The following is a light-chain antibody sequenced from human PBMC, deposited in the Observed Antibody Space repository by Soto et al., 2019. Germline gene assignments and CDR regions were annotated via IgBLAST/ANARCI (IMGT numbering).Light chain of an antibody. CDR3: QQYYSTPYT. J-gene: IGKJ2*01. CDR1: QSVLYSSNNKNY. V-gene: IGKV4-1*01. CDR2: WAS. Sequence: DIVMTQSPDSLAASLGERATINCKSSQSVLYSSNNKNYLAWYQQKPGQPPKLLIYWASTRESGVPDRFSGSGSGTEFTLTIRSLQAEDVAVYYCQQYYSTPYTFGQGTKLEIK.